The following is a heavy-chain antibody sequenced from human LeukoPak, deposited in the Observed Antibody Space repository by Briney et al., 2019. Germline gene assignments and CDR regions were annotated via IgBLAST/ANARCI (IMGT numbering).Heavy chain of an antibody. J-gene: IGHJ4*02. Sequence: PGGSLRLSCGASEFTFRSFAMSWVRQAPGKGLEWVSTISGSGGSTYYADSAKGRFTISRDNSKNTLYLQMNSLRAEDTAVYYCAKDRAFDWLPNDYWGQGTLVTVSS. V-gene: IGHV3-23*01. CDR1: EFTFRSFA. CDR2: ISGSGGST. D-gene: IGHD3-9*01. CDR3: AKDRAFDWLPNDY.